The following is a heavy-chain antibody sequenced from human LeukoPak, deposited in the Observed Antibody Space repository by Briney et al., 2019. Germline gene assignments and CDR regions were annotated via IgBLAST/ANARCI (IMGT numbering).Heavy chain of an antibody. CDR2: ITATGSRT. Sequence: GGSLRLSCAASGFTFSSYAMSWVRQAPGKGLEWVSGITATGSRTYYADSVKGRFAISRDSSKNTLYLQLNSLGVDDTAVYYCATSMGGGNVDYWGQGTLVTVSS. V-gene: IGHV3-23*01. J-gene: IGHJ4*02. CDR1: GFTFSSYA. CDR3: ATSMGGGNVDY. D-gene: IGHD3-16*01.